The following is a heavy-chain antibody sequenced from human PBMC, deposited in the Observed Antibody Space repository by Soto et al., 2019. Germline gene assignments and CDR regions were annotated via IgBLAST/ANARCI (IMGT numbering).Heavy chain of an antibody. J-gene: IGHJ4*02. V-gene: IGHV1-24*01. CDR2: FDPEDGET. Sequence: ASVKVSCKVSGYTLTELSMHWVRQAPGKGLEWMGGFDPEDGETIYAQKFQGRVTMTEDTSTDTAYMELSSLRSEDTAVYYCATDRSYGILTGYHYWGQGALVTVSS. D-gene: IGHD3-9*01. CDR1: GYTLTELS. CDR3: ATDRSYGILTGYHY.